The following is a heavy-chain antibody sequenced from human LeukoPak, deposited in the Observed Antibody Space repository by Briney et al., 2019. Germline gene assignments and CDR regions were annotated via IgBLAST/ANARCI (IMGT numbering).Heavy chain of an antibody. CDR3: ARGHYVWRSYPPFDY. CDR2: IFYSGSP. D-gene: IGHD3-16*02. V-gene: IGHV4-59*08. CDR1: GGSISSYY. J-gene: IGHJ4*02. Sequence: SETLSLTCTVSGGSISSYYWSWIRQPPGKGLEWIGNIFYSGSPNYNPSLKSRVTISFDTSKNQFSLKLSSVTAADTAVYYCARGHYVWRSYPPFDYWGQGTLVTVSS.